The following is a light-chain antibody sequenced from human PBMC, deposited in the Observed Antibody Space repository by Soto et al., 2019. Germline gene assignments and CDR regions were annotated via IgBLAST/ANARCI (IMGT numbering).Light chain of an antibody. CDR1: QSISSY. Sequence: DIQTTQSLSSLSASVGDRVNITCRASQSISSYLNWYQQKPGKAPKLLIFAASSLQSGVPSRFSGSGSGADFTLTISSLQAEDVAVYYCQQYYSTPRTCGQGTTVDIK. V-gene: IGKV1-39*01. CDR2: AAS. J-gene: IGKJ1*01. CDR3: QQYYSTPRT.